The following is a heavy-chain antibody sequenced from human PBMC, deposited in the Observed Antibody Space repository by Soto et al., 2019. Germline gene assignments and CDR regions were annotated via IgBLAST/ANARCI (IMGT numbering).Heavy chain of an antibody. CDR1: GGSFSGYY. V-gene: IGHV4-34*01. J-gene: IGHJ4*02. CDR2: INHSGST. CDR3: ARGARHVLRYFDWLLGGYYFDY. D-gene: IGHD3-9*01. Sequence: SETLSLTCAVYGGSFSGYYWSWIRQPPGKGLEWIGEINHSGSTNYNPSLKSRVTISVDTSKNQFSLKLSSVTAADTAVYYCARGARHVLRYFDWLLGGYYFDYWGKGTLVTVSS.